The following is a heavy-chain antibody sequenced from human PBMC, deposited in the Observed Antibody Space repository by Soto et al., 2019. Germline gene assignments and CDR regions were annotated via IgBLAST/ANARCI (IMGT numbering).Heavy chain of an antibody. D-gene: IGHD3-16*02. V-gene: IGHV3-15*07. J-gene: IGHJ4*02. CDR1: GFTFSNAW. Sequence: GVSLRLSCAASGFTFSNAWMNWVRQAPGKGLEWVGRIKSKTDGGTTDYAAPVKGRFTISRDDSKNTLYLQMNSLKTEDTAVYYCTGSLGELSLGYWGQGTLVTVSS. CDR3: TGSLGELSLGY. CDR2: IKSKTDGGTT.